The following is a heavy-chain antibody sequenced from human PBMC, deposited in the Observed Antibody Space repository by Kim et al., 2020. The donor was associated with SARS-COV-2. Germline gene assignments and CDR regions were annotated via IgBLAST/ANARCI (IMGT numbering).Heavy chain of an antibody. J-gene: IGHJ3*02. D-gene: IGHD2-21*02. CDR1: GGSISSYY. V-gene: IGHV4-59*01. CDR3: AGVKGSWAYCGGDCRVDAFDI. Sequence: SETLSLTCTVSGGSISSYYWSWIRQPPGKGLEWIGYIYYSGSTNYNPSLKSRVTISVDTSKNQFSLKLSPVTAADTAVYYCAGVKGSWAYCGGDCRVDAFDIWGQGTMVTVSS. CDR2: IYYSGST.